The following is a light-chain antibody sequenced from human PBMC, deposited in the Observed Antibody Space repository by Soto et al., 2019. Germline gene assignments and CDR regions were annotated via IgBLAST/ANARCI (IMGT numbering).Light chain of an antibody. CDR3: QQYNSYHIT. Sequence: DIQMTQSPSSLSASLVDRVTITFRASQSMSTYLNWYQQKPGKAPELLIYDASSLQSGVPSRFSGGGSGTEFTLTISSLQPDDFATYYCQQYNSYHITFGQGTRLEI. J-gene: IGKJ5*01. CDR1: QSMSTY. CDR2: DAS. V-gene: IGKV1-39*01.